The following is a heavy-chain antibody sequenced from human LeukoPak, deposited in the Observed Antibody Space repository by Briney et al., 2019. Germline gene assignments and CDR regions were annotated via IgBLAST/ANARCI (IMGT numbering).Heavy chain of an antibody. CDR2: IKSKSDGCTT. CDR3: TTLKLRPVGL. Sequence: GGPLRLSCAASGFTFSRAWMSWVRQAPGKGLEWVGRIKSKSDGCTTDYAAGVKGICTISRDDSKKTLIMQVNSRKIEDTAVYYCTTLKLRPVGLWGQGTLVTVSS. CDR1: GFTFSRAW. V-gene: IGHV3-15*05. J-gene: IGHJ4*02. D-gene: IGHD3-10*01.